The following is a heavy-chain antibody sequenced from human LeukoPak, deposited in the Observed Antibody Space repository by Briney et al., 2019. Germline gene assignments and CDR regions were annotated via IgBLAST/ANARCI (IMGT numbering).Heavy chain of an antibody. D-gene: IGHD3-10*01. CDR1: GFTFTRFG. V-gene: IGHV3-64*01. J-gene: IGHJ4*02. Sequence: PGRSLRLSCAASGFTFTRFGMSWVRQAPGKGLEYVSAISSNGGGTYYANSVKGRFTISRDNSKNTLYLQVGSLRVEDMGVYYCAGGSWDYGSGPDYWGQGTLVTVSS. CDR2: ISSNGGGT. CDR3: AGGSWDYGSGPDY.